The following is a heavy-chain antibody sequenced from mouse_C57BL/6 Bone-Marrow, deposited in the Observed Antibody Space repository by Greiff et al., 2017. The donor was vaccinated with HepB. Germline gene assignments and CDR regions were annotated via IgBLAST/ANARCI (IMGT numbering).Heavy chain of an antibody. CDR1: GFNFKDYS. J-gene: IGHJ4*01. D-gene: IGHD2-1*01. Sequence: EVQLQQSGAELVKPGASVKLSCTASGFNFKDYSMHWVKQRTEQGLEWIGWIDPEDGETKYAQKFKGKATITADTSSNTVYLQLSSLTAEDTSVYDCALLWAYYYAMDYWGQGTSVTVSS. V-gene: IGHV14-2*01. CDR3: ALLWAYYYAMDY. CDR2: IDPEDGET.